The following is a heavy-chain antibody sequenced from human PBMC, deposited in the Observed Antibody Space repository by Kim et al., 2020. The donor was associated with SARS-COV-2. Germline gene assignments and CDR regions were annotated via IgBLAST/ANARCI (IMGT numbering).Heavy chain of an antibody. J-gene: IGHJ4*02. V-gene: IGHV3-48*02. Sequence: GGSLRLSCAASGFTFSTYSMNWVRQAPGKGLEWVSYISSRADTIYYADSVKGRFTISRDNAKNSLYLQMNSLRDEDTALYYCVRDAAYYYDYWGQGTLVT. D-gene: IGHD6-25*01. CDR2: ISSRADTI. CDR1: GFTFSTYS. CDR3: VRDAAYYYDY.